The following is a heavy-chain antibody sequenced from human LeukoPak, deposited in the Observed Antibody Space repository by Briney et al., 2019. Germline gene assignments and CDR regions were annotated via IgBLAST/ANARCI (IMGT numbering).Heavy chain of an antibody. J-gene: IGHJ1*01. Sequence: PSETLSLTCTVSGGSISRGGDYWSWIRQLPGKGLEWIGYIYHSGSTYYNPSLKSRVSISVDKSMNQFSLRLTSVTAADTAVYYCASMVRGVIMKYFQHWGQGTLVTVSS. D-gene: IGHD3-10*01. CDR2: IYHSGST. CDR3: ASMVRGVIMKYFQH. V-gene: IGHV4-31*02. CDR1: GGSISRGGDY.